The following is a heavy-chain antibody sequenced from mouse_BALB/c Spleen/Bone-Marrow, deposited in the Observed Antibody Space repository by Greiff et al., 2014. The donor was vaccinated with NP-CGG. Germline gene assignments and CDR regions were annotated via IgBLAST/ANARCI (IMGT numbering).Heavy chain of an antibody. V-gene: IGHV14-3*02. J-gene: IGHJ2*01. CDR1: GINIKDTY. CDR3: ASYVYGYYFDY. CDR2: IDPANGNT. D-gene: IGHD2-2*01. Sequence: EVQLQQSGAELVKPGASVKLSCTASGINIKDTYMHWVKQRPEQGLEWIGRIDPANGNTKYDPKFQGKATITADTSSNTAYLQLSSLTSEDTAVYYCASYVYGYYFDYWGQGTTLTVSS.